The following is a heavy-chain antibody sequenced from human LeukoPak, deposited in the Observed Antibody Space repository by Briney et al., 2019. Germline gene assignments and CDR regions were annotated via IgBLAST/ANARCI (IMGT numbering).Heavy chain of an antibody. V-gene: IGHV3-33*01. J-gene: IGHJ4*02. Sequence: GRSLRLSCAASGFTFSSYGMYWVRQAPGKGLEWVAVIWYDGSNKYYADSVKGRFTISRDNSKNTLYLQMNSLRAEDTAVYYCARGEITMVRGVIDYWGQGTLVTVSS. CDR3: ARGEITMVRGVIDY. CDR1: GFTFSSYG. CDR2: IWYDGSNK. D-gene: IGHD3-10*01.